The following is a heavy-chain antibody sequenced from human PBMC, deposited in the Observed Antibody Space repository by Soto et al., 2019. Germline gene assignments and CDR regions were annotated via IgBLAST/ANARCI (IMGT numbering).Heavy chain of an antibody. CDR2: IYYSGST. CDR1: GGSISSGGYY. J-gene: IGHJ4*02. Sequence: QLQLQESGPGLVKPSQTLSLTCTVSGGSISSGGYYWSWIRQHPGKGLEWIGYIYYSGSTYYNPSLKGRVTISVDTFKNQFCRKLSSVTAADTAVYYWASDVNATAMDKWGQGTLVTVSS. CDR3: ASDVNATAMDK. D-gene: IGHD5-18*01. V-gene: IGHV4-31*03.